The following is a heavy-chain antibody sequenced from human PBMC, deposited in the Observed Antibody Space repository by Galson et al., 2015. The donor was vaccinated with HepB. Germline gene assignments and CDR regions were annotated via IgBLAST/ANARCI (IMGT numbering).Heavy chain of an antibody. D-gene: IGHD5-18*01. CDR3: ARGLGYSYGYKSAFDI. Sequence: ETLSLTCAVYGGSFSGYYWSWIRQPPGKGLEWIGEINHSGSTNYNPSLKSRVTISVDTSKNQFSLKLSSVTAADTAVYYCARGLGYSYGYKSAFDIWGQGTMVTVPS. V-gene: IGHV4-34*01. CDR1: GGSFSGYY. CDR2: INHSGST. J-gene: IGHJ3*02.